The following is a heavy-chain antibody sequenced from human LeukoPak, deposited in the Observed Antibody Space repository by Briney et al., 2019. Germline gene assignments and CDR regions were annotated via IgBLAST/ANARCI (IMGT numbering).Heavy chain of an antibody. V-gene: IGHV3-21*01. J-gene: IGHJ4*02. CDR3: ARGAEGIAATDSNFDY. D-gene: IGHD6-13*01. Sequence: GGSLRLSCAASGFTFSRNSMNWVRQAPGKGLEWVSSISTSSSYIYYADSLKGRFTISRDNAKNSPYLQMNSLRAEDTAVYYCARGAEGIAATDSNFDYWGRGTLVTVSS. CDR2: ISTSSSYI. CDR1: GFTFSRNS.